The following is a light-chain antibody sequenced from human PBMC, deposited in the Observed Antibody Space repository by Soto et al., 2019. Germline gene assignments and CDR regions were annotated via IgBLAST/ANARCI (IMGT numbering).Light chain of an antibody. J-gene: IGKJ2*01. Sequence: DIQMTQSPSTLSASVGDRVTITCRASQSISSWLAWYQKKPGKAPKLLIYKSSSLASGVPSRFSGSGSGIEFTLSISSLQPDDFTTYSSHQYNSYSPYTFGQGTKLEIK. CDR3: HQYNSYSPYT. CDR2: KSS. V-gene: IGKV1-5*03. CDR1: QSISSW.